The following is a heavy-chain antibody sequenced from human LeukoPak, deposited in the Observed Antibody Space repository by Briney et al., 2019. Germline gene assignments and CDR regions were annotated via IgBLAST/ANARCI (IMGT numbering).Heavy chain of an antibody. Sequence: ASVKVSCKASGYTFTSYYMHWVRQAPGQGLEWMGIINPSGGSTSYAQKFQGRVTVTRDTSITTAYMELSRLTSDDTAVYYCARDRAATHSDYWGQGTLVTVSS. D-gene: IGHD6-13*01. J-gene: IGHJ4*02. CDR1: GYTFTSYY. CDR3: ARDRAATHSDY. V-gene: IGHV1-46*01. CDR2: INPSGGST.